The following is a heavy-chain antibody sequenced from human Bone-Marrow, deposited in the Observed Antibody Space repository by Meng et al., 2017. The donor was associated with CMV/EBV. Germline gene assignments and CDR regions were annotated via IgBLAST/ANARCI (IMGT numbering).Heavy chain of an antibody. J-gene: IGHJ4*02. D-gene: IGHD3-3*01. V-gene: IGHV4-4*02. CDR2: IYHSGST. Sequence: SETLSLTCAVSGGSISSSNWWSWVRQPPGKGLEWIGEIYHSGSTYYNPSLKSRVTISVDTSKNQFSLKLSSVPAADTAVYYCARLPYDFWSGYPNYFDYWGQGTLVTVPS. CDR3: ARLPYDFWSGYPNYFDY. CDR1: GGSISSSNW.